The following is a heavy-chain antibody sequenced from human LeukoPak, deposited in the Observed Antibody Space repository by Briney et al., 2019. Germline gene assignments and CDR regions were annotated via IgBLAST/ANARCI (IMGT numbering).Heavy chain of an antibody. Sequence: AGGSLRLSCAASGFTFSSYAMSWVRQAPGKGLEWVSAISGSGGSTYYADSVKGWFTISRDNSKNTLYLQMNSLRAEDTAVYYCAKGTNYDFWSGYSSYYYYYYGMDVWGQGTTVTVSS. CDR2: ISGSGGST. V-gene: IGHV3-23*01. J-gene: IGHJ6*02. D-gene: IGHD3-3*01. CDR1: GFTFSSYA. CDR3: AKGTNYDFWSGYSSYYYYYYGMDV.